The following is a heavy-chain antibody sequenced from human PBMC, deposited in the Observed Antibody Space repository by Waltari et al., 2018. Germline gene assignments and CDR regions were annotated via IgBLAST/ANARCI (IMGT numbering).Heavy chain of an antibody. Sequence: QVQLQESGPGLVKPSGTLSLTCAVSGGSISSSNWWSWVNQPPGKGLEWIGEIYHSGSTNYNPSRKSRGTRAGDKSKNQFSLKLSSVTAADTAVYYCAGRYYDSSGYSVPDYWGQGTLVTVSS. CDR2: IYHSGST. CDR1: GGSISSSNW. J-gene: IGHJ4*02. CDR3: AGRYYDSSGYSVPDY. V-gene: IGHV4-4*02. D-gene: IGHD3-22*01.